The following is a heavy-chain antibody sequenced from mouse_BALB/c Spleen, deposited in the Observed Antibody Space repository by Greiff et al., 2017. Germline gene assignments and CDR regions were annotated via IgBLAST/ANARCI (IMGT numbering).Heavy chain of an antibody. CDR1: GYSITSDYA. D-gene: IGHD1-2*01. V-gene: IGHV3-2*02. CDR3: ARSLRLPYYFDD. Sequence: VQLKESGPGLVKPSQSLSLTCTVTGYSITSDYAWNWIRQFPGNKLEWMGYISYSGSTSYNPSLKSRISITRDTSKNQFFLQLNSVTTEDTATYYCARSLRLPYYFDDWGQGTTLTVSS. CDR2: ISYSGST. J-gene: IGHJ2*01.